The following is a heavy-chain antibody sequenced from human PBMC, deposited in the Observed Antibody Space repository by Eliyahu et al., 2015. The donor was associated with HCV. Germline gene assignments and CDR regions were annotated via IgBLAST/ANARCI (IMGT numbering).Heavy chain of an antibody. CDR2: IIPILGIA. D-gene: IGHD6-19*01. J-gene: IGHJ5*02. Sequence: QVQLVQSGAEVKKPGSSVKVSCKASGGTFSSYTISWVRQAPGQGLEWMGRIIPILGIANYAQKFQGRVTITADKSTSTAYMELSSLRSEDTAVYYCARGQGVAVAGTRWAWFDPWGQGTLVTVSS. V-gene: IGHV1-69*02. CDR3: ARGQGVAVAGTRWAWFDP. CDR1: GGTFSSYT.